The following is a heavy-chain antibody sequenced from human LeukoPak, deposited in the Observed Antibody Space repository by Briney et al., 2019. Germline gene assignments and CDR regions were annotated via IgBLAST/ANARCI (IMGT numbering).Heavy chain of an antibody. CDR2: IKQDGSET. J-gene: IGHJ4*02. CDR3: ARGKTTVTPGYFDY. D-gene: IGHD4-11*01. CDR1: GFTFSDYW. Sequence: QPGGSLRLSCAASGFTFSDYWMIWVRQAPGKGLEWVANIKQDGSETFYLDSVKGRFTVSRDNAKNSLYLQMNSLRAEDTAVYYCARGKTTVTPGYFDYWGQGTLVTVSS. V-gene: IGHV3-7*01.